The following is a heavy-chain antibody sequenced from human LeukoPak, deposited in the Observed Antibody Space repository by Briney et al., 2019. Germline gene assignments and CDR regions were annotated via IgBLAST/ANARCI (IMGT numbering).Heavy chain of an antibody. V-gene: IGHV3-48*03. Sequence: GGSLRLSCAASGFVFSGYEMNWVRQAPGRGLEWISFISGSGTTIYYADSVKGRFTISRDNAQNSLYLQMNSLRAEDTAVYYCAKGAAATTDNYFAPWGQGTLVTVSS. D-gene: IGHD1-26*01. CDR3: AKGAAATTDNYFAP. CDR1: GFVFSGYE. J-gene: IGHJ5*02. CDR2: ISGSGTTI.